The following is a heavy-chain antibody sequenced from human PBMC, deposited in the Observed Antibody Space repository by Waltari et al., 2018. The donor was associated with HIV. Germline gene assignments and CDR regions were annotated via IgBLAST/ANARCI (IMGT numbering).Heavy chain of an antibody. D-gene: IGHD3-16*01. CDR2: LTKDGRNA. CDR1: GFNPTVYW. Sequence: EVQLVESGGGLVQPGDCLTLSLIASGFNPTVYWMHWFRQVPGKGPLWVSRLTKDGRNAIYADSVKGRFTISRDIAKNTLYLELRRVGVEDSGVYYCVRNEVWQRYHYFEHWGQGTLVTVSS. V-gene: IGHV3-74*01. J-gene: IGHJ1*01. CDR3: VRNEVWQRYHYFEH.